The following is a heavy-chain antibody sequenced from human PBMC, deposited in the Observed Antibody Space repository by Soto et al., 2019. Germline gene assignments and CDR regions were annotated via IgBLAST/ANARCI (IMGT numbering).Heavy chain of an antibody. V-gene: IGHV1-69*13. D-gene: IGHD6-13*01. CDR2: IIPIFGTA. J-gene: IGHJ5*02. CDR1: GGTFSSYA. Sequence: GASVKVSCKASGGTFSSYAISWVRQAPGQGLEWMGGIIPIFGTANYAQKFQGRVTITADESTSTAYMELSSLRSEDTAVYYCARGKAAAGILPVLDPWGQGTLVTVSS. CDR3: ARGKAAAGILPVLDP.